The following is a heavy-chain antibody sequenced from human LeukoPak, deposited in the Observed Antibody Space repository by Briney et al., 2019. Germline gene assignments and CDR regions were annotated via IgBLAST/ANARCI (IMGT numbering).Heavy chain of an antibody. D-gene: IGHD3-3*01. V-gene: IGHV4-31*03. CDR3: ASFWSDYRVGDHYYYGMDV. CDR2: VYYSGST. Sequence: SQTLSLTCTVSGGSISSGDYYWSWIRQHPGKGLEWIGYVYYSGSTYYNPSLKSRSTISVDTSKNQFSLKLNSVTAADTAVYYCASFWSDYRVGDHYYYGMDVWGQGTTVTVSS. CDR1: GGSISSGDYY. J-gene: IGHJ6*02.